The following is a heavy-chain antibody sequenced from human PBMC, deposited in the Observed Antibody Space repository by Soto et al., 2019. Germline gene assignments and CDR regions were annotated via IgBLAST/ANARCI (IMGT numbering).Heavy chain of an antibody. Sequence: SETLSLTCTVSGGSISSYYWSWIRQPPGKGLEWIGYIYYSGSTNYNPSLKSRVTISVDTSKNQFSLKLSSVTAADTAVYYCARVTVWGYPDYWGQGTLVTVSS. D-gene: IGHD5-18*01. J-gene: IGHJ4*02. CDR3: ARVTVWGYPDY. CDR1: GGSISSYY. V-gene: IGHV4-59*01. CDR2: IYYSGST.